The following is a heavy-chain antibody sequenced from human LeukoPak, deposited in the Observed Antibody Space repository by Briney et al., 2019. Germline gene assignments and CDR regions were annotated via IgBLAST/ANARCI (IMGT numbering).Heavy chain of an antibody. CDR1: GYTLTELS. Sequence: ASVKVPCKVSGYTLTELSMHWVRQAPGKGLEWMGGFDPEDGETIYAQKFQGRVTMTEDTSTDTAYMELSSLGFEDTAVYYCATGYGDYGKVADWGQGTLVTVSS. D-gene: IGHD4-17*01. CDR2: FDPEDGET. J-gene: IGHJ4*02. CDR3: ATGYGDYGKVAD. V-gene: IGHV1-24*01.